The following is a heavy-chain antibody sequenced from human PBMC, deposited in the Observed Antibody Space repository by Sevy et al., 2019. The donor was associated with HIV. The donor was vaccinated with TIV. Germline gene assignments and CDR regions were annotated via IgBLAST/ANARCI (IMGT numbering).Heavy chain of an antibody. CDR2: ISYDGSNK. CDR1: GFTFSSYG. V-gene: IGHV3-30*18. J-gene: IGHJ4*02. D-gene: IGHD3-22*01. Sequence: GGSLRLSCAASGFTFSSYGMHWGRQAAGKGREGVAVISYDGSNKYYADSVKGRFTISRDNSKNTLYLQMNSLRAKDTAVYYCAKADSSGYYYLDYWGQGTLVTVSS. CDR3: AKADSSGYYYLDY.